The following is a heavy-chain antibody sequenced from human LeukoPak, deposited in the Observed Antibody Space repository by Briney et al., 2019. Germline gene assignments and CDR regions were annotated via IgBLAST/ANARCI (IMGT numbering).Heavy chain of an antibody. J-gene: IGHJ4*02. Sequence: ASVKVSCKVSGYTLTELSMHWVRQAPGKGLEWMGGFDPEDGETIYAQKFQGRVTMTRDTSISTAYMELSRLTSDDTAVYYCARGEYSYGYDYWGQGTLVTVSS. CDR2: FDPEDGET. V-gene: IGHV1-24*01. D-gene: IGHD5-18*01. CDR1: GYTLTELS. CDR3: ARGEYSYGYDY.